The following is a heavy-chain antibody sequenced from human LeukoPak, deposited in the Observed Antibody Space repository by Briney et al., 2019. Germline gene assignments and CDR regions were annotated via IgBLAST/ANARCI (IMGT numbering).Heavy chain of an antibody. CDR1: GITFSDHY. CDR3: ATTRGLWWFDP. J-gene: IGHJ5*02. Sequence: PGGSLRLSCAASGITFSDHYMSWVRQAPGKGLEWLSYISSGGDSIYYADSVKGRFTISRDNAKNSLYLQMNSLRAEDTAVYYCATTRGLWWFDPWGQGTLVTVSS. V-gene: IGHV3-11*04. CDR2: ISSGGDSI. D-gene: IGHD3/OR15-3a*01.